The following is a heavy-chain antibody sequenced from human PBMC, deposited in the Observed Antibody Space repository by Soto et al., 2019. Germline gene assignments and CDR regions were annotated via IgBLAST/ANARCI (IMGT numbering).Heavy chain of an antibody. CDR2: IYYSGST. D-gene: IGHD1-1*01. CDR3: ERVLAEPPDYYYGLQV. Sequence: TMSLTCTVSGGSISSGDYYWSWIRQPPGKGLEWIGYIYYSGSTYYNPSLKSRVTISVDTSKNQFSLKLSSVTAADTAVYYCERVLAEPPDYYYGLQVWGQGTTVTVSS. CDR1: GGSISSGDYY. J-gene: IGHJ6*02. V-gene: IGHV4-30-4*01.